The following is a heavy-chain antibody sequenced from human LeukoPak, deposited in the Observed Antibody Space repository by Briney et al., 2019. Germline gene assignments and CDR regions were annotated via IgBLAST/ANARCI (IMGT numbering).Heavy chain of an antibody. V-gene: IGHV4-38-2*02. CDR3: ARVGCSGGSCYLYYYYYYMDV. Sequence: SETLSLTCTVSGYSISSGYYWGWIRQPPGKGLEWTGSIDHSGSTYYNPSLKSRVTISVDTSKNQFSLKLSSVTAADTAVYYCARVGCSGGSCYLYYYYYYMDVWGKGTTVTVSS. J-gene: IGHJ6*03. CDR1: GYSISSGYY. CDR2: IDHSGST. D-gene: IGHD2-15*01.